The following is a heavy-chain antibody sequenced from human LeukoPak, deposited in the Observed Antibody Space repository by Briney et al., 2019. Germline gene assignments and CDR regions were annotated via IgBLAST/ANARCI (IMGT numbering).Heavy chain of an antibody. CDR2: MSYDGSNK. V-gene: IGHV3-30-3*01. Sequence: GGSLRLSCAASGFTFSSYAMYWVRQAPGKGLEWVALMSYDGSNKYYADSVKGRFTISRDNSKNTLHLQMNSLRAEDTAVYYCAREGREWLSVGIDYWGRGTLVAVSS. J-gene: IGHJ4*02. D-gene: IGHD6-19*01. CDR3: AREGREWLSVGIDY. CDR1: GFTFSSYA.